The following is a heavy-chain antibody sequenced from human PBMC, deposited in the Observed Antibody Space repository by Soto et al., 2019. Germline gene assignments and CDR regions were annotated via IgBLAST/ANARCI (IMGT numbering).Heavy chain of an antibody. CDR3: ARPAPGD. Sequence: RQSLMISCKVSGISFDANAIRSVRQMPGKGLEWLGRMSRAGSSSSYSPSFQGHVSIYADRTTNSAYFQWRHLTPSATALYYCARPAPGDWGQGVSPTVSS. CDR1: GISFDANA. D-gene: IGHD7-27*01. V-gene: IGHV5-10-1*01. CDR2: MSRAGSSS. J-gene: IGHJ4*02.